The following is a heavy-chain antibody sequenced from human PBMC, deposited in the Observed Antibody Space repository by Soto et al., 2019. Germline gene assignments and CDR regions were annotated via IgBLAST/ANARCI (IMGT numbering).Heavy chain of an antibody. CDR1: GFTFSSYT. CDR3: ARATDYRENYYYYNGLDV. Sequence: GGSLRLSCAASGFTFSSYTMHWVRQAPGKGLEWVAVMSYDGSTKYYADSVKGRFTISRDNSKNTLYLQVNSLRAEDTAVYYCARATDYRENYYYYNGLDVWGQGTTVTVSS. CDR2: MSYDGSTK. J-gene: IGHJ6*02. D-gene: IGHD4-4*01. V-gene: IGHV3-30-3*01.